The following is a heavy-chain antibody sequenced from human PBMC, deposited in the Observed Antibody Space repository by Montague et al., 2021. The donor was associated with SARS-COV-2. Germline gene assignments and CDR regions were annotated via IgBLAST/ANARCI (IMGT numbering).Heavy chain of an antibody. D-gene: IGHD3-22*01. CDR1: GGSLNKHC. CDR2: IFYKGNT. CDR3: ARSISSSGARDN. V-gene: IGHV4-59*11. J-gene: IGHJ4*02. Sequence: SETLSLTCTVSGGSLNKHCWSWIRKAPGKELEWLGNIFYKGNTNYNVXRWGRVSMSLDTPQNQFSLRLTSLTAADTAVYYCARSISSSGARDNWGQGILVTVS.